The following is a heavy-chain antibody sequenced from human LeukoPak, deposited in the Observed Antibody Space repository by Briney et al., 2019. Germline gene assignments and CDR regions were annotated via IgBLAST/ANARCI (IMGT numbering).Heavy chain of an antibody. Sequence: GGSLRLSCAASGFTFDDYAMHWVRQAPGKGLEFVSAISGNGGSTFYADSVKGRFTISRDNSKNTLYLQMNSLSAEDTAVYYCQTYYYDSSGYRRDYWGQGTLVTVSS. CDR2: ISGNGGST. V-gene: IGHV3-23*01. J-gene: IGHJ4*02. CDR3: QTYYYDSSGYRRDY. D-gene: IGHD3-22*01. CDR1: GFTFDDYA.